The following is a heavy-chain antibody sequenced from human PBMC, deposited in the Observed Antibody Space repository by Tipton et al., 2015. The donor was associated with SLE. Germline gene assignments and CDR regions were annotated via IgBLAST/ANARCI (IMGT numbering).Heavy chain of an antibody. D-gene: IGHD6-6*01. V-gene: IGHV1-46*01. J-gene: IGHJ4*02. CDR1: GYTFTRYY. CDR2: INPGVDTT. Sequence: QSGAEVKKLGASAKVSCKASGYTFTRYYIHWVRQAPGQGLEWMGIINPGVDTTTYTQNFQGRVTMTRDTSTNTVHMEVSSLRSEDTAVYYCARSREYSTSSGLDYWGQGSLVTVSS. CDR3: ARSREYSTSSGLDY.